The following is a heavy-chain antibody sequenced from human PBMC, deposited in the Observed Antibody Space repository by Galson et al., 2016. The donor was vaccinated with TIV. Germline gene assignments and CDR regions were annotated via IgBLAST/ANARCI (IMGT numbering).Heavy chain of an antibody. D-gene: IGHD4-23*01. Sequence: SLRLTCAASGLIVSSNYMSWVRQAPGKGLEWVSLISSGGSTPYADSVRGRFTISRDNSNNRVYLQMNSVRPEDTAVYYCARDRRHCGNECYLYYYYGMDVWGQGATVTVSS. J-gene: IGHJ6*02. CDR2: ISSGGST. V-gene: IGHV3-66*02. CDR3: ARDRRHCGNECYLYYYYGMDV. CDR1: GLIVSSNY.